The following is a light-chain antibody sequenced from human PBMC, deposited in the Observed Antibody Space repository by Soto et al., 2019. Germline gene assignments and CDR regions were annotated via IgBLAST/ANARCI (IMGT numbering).Light chain of an antibody. Sequence: DIQMTQSPSSLSASVGDRVTITCRASQHISDYINWYQQKPGKSPKLLIYAQSNLQSGVPSRFTGSRSGTAFTLTITSLQVEDFATYYCQQSFSIPFTFGPGTKVDIK. V-gene: IGKV1-39*01. J-gene: IGKJ3*01. CDR2: AQS. CDR1: QHISDY. CDR3: QQSFSIPFT.